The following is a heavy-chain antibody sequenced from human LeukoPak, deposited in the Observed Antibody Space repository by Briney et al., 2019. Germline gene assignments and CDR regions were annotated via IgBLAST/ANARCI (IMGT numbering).Heavy chain of an antibody. D-gene: IGHD3-10*01. CDR1: GGSISSSSYY. Sequence: SETLSLTCTVSGGSISSSSYYWGWLRQPPGTGLEWIRSIYYSGSTYYNPSLKSRVTISVDTSKNRFSLKLSSVTAADTAVYYCARHWRGDRVYYFDYGGQGTLVTVSS. CDR2: IYYSGST. V-gene: IGHV4-39*01. CDR3: ARHWRGDRVYYFDY. J-gene: IGHJ4*02.